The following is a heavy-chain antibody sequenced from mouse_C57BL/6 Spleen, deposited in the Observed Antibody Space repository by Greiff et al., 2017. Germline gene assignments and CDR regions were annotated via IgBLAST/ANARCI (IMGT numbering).Heavy chain of an antibody. Sequence: VQLQQSGTVLARPGASVKMSCKTSGYTFTSYWMHWVQQRPGQGLEWIGAIYPGNSDTSYNQKFKGKAKLTAVTSASTAYMERSSLTNEDSAVYCCTKGIYYGNYLFAYWGQGTLGTVSA. CDR2: IYPGNSDT. D-gene: IGHD2-1*01. CDR1: GYTFTSYW. CDR3: TKGIYYGNYLFAY. J-gene: IGHJ3*01. V-gene: IGHV1-5*01.